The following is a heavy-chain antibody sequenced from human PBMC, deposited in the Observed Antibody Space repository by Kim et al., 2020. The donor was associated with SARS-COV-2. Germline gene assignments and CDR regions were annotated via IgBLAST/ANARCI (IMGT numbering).Heavy chain of an antibody. CDR3: ARDSGYSSSWSVSHYYYYYGMDV. V-gene: IGHV3-33*05. Sequence: GGSLRLSCAASGFTFSSYGMHWVRQAPGKGLEWVAVISYDGSNKYYADSVKGRFTISRDNSKNTLYLQMNSLRAEDTAVYYCARDSGYSSSWSVSHYYYYYGMDVWGQGTTVTVSS. J-gene: IGHJ6*02. CDR2: ISYDGSNK. CDR1: GFTFSSYG. D-gene: IGHD6-13*01.